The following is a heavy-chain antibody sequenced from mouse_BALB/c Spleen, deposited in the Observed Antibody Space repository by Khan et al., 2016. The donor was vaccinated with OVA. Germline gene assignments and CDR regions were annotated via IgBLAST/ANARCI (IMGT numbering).Heavy chain of an antibody. D-gene: IGHD1-1*01. V-gene: IGHV3-2*02. CDR3: AREGSRYNYAMDY. Sequence: EVQLQESGPGLVKPSQSLSLTCTVTGYSITSDYAWNWIRQFPGNKLEWMGYISSSGSPNYNPALKSRISITRDTSKNQFFLQLNSVTTEDTATYYCAREGSRYNYAMDYWGQGTSVTVSS. CDR1: GYSITSDYA. CDR2: ISSSGSP. J-gene: IGHJ4*01.